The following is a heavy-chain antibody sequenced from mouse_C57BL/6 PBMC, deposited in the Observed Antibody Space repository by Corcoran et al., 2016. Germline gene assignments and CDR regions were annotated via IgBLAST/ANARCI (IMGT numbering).Heavy chain of an antibody. V-gene: IGHV3-6*01. J-gene: IGHJ3*01. CDR3: ARERLRWFAY. CDR1: GYSITSGYY. D-gene: IGHD2-4*01. Sequence: DVQLQESGPGLVKPSQSLSLTCSVTGYSITSGYYWNWIRQFPGNKLEWMGYISYDGSNNYNPSLKNRISITRDTSKNQFFLKLNSVTTEDTATYYCARERLRWFAYWGQGTLVTVSA. CDR2: ISYDGSN.